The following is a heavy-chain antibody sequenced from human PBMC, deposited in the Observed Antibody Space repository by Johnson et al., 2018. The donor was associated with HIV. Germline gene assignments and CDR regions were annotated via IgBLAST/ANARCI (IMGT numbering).Heavy chain of an antibody. CDR3: ARSEYDYYDSSGYDAFDI. CDR2: ITGSGDKT. D-gene: IGHD3-22*01. J-gene: IGHJ3*02. Sequence: VQLVESGGGLVQPGGSLRLSCAAAGFTFSSYVMTWVRQAPGKGLEWVSTITGSGDKTWYADSVKGRFTISRDNSNNTVFLQMNSLRAEDTAVYYCARSEYDYYDSSGYDAFDIWGQGTMVTVSS. CDR1: GFTFSSYV. V-gene: IGHV3-23*04.